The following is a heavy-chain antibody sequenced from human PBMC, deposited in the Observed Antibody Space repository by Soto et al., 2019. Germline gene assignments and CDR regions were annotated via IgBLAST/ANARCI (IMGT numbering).Heavy chain of an antibody. CDR3: ARGDKAGTDYYYGMDV. Sequence: GGSLRLSCAASGFTFSSYGMHWVRQAPGKGLEWVAVIWYDGSNKYYADSVKGRFTISRDNSKNTLYLQMNSLRAEDTAVYYCARGDKAGTDYYYGMDVWGQGVLVTVSS. CDR2: IWYDGSNK. D-gene: IGHD6-19*01. V-gene: IGHV3-33*01. CDR1: GFTFSSYG. J-gene: IGHJ6*02.